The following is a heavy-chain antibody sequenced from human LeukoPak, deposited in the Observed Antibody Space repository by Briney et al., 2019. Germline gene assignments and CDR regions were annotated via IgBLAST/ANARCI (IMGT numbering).Heavy chain of an antibody. Sequence: GGSLRLSCAASGFTFSDYYMSWIRQAPGKALEGVSYISSSSSYTNYPDSVKGRFTISRDNAKNSLYLQMNSLRAEDTAVYYCARDRHNDITMVRDYYFDYWGQGTLVTVSS. D-gene: IGHD3-10*01. CDR3: ARDRHNDITMVRDYYFDY. CDR2: ISSSSSYT. CDR1: GFTFSDYY. V-gene: IGHV3-11*06. J-gene: IGHJ4*02.